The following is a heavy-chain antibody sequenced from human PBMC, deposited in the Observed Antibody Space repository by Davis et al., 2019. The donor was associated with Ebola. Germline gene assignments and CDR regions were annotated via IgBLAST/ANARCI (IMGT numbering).Heavy chain of an antibody. J-gene: IGHJ4*02. D-gene: IGHD4-17*01. CDR2: INHSGST. CDR1: GGSFSGYC. V-gene: IGHV4-34*01. CDR3: ARAYYGASY. Sequence: SETLSLTCAVYGGSFSGYCWSWIRQPPGKGLEWFGEINHSGSTNYNPSLKSRVTISVDTSKNQFSPKLSSVTAADTAVYYCARAYYGASYWGQGTLVTVSS.